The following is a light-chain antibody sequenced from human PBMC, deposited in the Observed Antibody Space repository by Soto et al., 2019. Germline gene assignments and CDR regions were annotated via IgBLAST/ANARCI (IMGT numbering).Light chain of an antibody. CDR1: QGIGND. V-gene: IGKV1-17*01. Sequence: DIQMTQYPSSLSASIGDRVTITCRASQGIGNDLGWYQQKPGKAPKRLIYAASSLQRGVPSRFSGSGSGTEFTLTITSLQPEDFATYYCLQHNTYPYTFGQGTKLEIK. CDR2: AAS. J-gene: IGKJ2*01. CDR3: LQHNTYPYT.